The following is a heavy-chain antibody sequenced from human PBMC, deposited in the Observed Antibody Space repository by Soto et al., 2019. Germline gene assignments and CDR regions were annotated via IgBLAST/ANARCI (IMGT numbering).Heavy chain of an antibody. Sequence: ASVKVSCKASGYTFTSYGISWVRQAPGQGLEWMGWTSAYNGNTNYAQKLQGRVTMTTDTSTSTAYMELRSLRSDDTAVYYCASLYDFWSGPDAFDIWGQGTIVTVSS. J-gene: IGHJ3*02. V-gene: IGHV1-18*01. CDR1: GYTFTSYG. CDR2: TSAYNGNT. D-gene: IGHD3-3*01. CDR3: ASLYDFWSGPDAFDI.